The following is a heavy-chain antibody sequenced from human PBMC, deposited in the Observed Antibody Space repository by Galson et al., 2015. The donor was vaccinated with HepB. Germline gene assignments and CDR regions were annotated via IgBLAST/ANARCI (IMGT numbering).Heavy chain of an antibody. CDR2: VIPIAGTT. Sequence: SVKVSCKASGGTFRNHVFSWVRQAPGQGLEWMGGVIPIAGTTNYAQKFQARVTITADEFTTTVYMELSSLRSEDTAVYYCARAGRRTGAYWFEPWGQGTLVTVSS. J-gene: IGHJ5*02. CDR1: GGTFRNHV. V-gene: IGHV1-69*13. CDR3: ARAGRRTGAYWFEP.